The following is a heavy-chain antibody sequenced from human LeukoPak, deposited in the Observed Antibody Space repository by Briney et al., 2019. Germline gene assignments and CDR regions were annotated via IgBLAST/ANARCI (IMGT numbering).Heavy chain of an antibody. J-gene: IGHJ5*02. CDR2: INGDGSGT. D-gene: IGHD5-12*01. CDR3: VRATGTYNWLDP. Sequence: GGSLRLSCAASGFTFSDYYMSWIRQAPGKGLVWVSRINGDGSGTNYADSVKGRFTISRDNAKNTLYLQMNSLRAEDTAVYYCVRATGTYNWLDPWGQGTLVTVSS. V-gene: IGHV3-74*01. CDR1: GFTFSDYY.